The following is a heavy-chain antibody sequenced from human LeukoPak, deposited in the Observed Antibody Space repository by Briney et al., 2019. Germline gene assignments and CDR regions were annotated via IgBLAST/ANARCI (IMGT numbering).Heavy chain of an antibody. CDR3: ARGNAN. V-gene: IGHV4-59*01. J-gene: IGHJ4*02. CDR1: GGSINSYY. CDR2: ISYSGST. Sequence: KPSEILSLTCTVSGGSINSYYWSWIRQPPGKGLEWIGYISYSGSTNYNPSLKSRVTISLDTSKTQFFLKLSSVTAADTALYYCARGNANWGQGTLVTVSS.